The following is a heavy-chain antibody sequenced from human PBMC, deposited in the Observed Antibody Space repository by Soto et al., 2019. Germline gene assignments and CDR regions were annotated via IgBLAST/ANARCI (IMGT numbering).Heavy chain of an antibody. CDR3: VRRVVTTLDDAFDI. CDR1: GYNFNKYG. CDR2: ISGNNGNT. Sequence: QVQLVQSGPEVKKPGASVTLSCKASGYNFNKYGISWVRQAPGQGLEWMGWISGNNGNTKYGQKFQGRVSLTTDSSTSTAYMEMRSLRSDDTADYYCVRRVVTTLDDAFDIWGPGTRVTVSS. J-gene: IGHJ3*02. V-gene: IGHV1-18*01. D-gene: IGHD2-21*02.